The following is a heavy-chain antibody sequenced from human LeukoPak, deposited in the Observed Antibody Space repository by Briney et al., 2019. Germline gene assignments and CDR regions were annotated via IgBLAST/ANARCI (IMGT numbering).Heavy chain of an antibody. D-gene: IGHD1-26*01. J-gene: IGHJ3*02. CDR1: GFTFSSYA. CDR3: ARGRSYLDAFDI. CDR2: ISSNGGST. Sequence: GGSLRLSCAASGFTFSSYAMHWVRQAPGKGLEYVSAISSNGGSTYYANSVKGRFTISRDNSKNTLYLQMGSLRAEDMAVYYCARGRSYLDAFDIWGQGTMVTVS. V-gene: IGHV3-64*01.